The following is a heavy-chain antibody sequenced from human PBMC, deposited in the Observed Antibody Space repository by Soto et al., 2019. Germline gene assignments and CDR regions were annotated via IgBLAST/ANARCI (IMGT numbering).Heavy chain of an antibody. D-gene: IGHD3-16*01. J-gene: IGHJ6*02. V-gene: IGHV3-30-3*01. CDR1: GFTFSSYA. CDR2: ISNDGSNK. CDR3: ARELGMNYYYGMDV. Sequence: LRLSCAASGFTFSSYAMHWVRQAPGKGLEWVAVISNDGSNKYYADSVKGRFTISRDNSKNTLYLQIKSMRAEDTAVYYCARELGMNYYYGMDVWGQGTTVTVSS.